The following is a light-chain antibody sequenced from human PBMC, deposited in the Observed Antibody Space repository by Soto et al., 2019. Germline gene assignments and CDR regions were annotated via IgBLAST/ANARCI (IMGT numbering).Light chain of an antibody. CDR2: AAS. J-gene: IGKJ4*01. CDR3: QQLNSYLPLT. Sequence: DIQLTPAPSFLSASVGDRVTITCRASQGISSYLAWYQQKPGKAPKLLIYAASTLQSGVPSRFSGSGSETEFTLTISRLQPEEFATYYCQQLNSYLPLTFGGGTKVELK. CDR1: QGISSY. V-gene: IGKV1-9*01.